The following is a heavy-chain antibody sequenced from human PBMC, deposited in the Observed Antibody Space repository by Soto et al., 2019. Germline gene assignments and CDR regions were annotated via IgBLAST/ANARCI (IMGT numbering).Heavy chain of an antibody. V-gene: IGHV3-30*03. CDR2: ISYDGSNR. J-gene: IGHJ4*03. CDR1: GFTFSTYG. CDR3: ASSWSGYCYFDS. D-gene: IGHD3-3*01. Sequence: QVQLVESGGGVVQPGGSLRLSCAASGFTFSTYGMHWVRQAPGKGLEWVAVISYDGSNRYYGDSVKGRFTISRDNSKNALDLQMNCLSGWDTAVYYCASSWSGYCYFDSWGQGAMVTGSS.